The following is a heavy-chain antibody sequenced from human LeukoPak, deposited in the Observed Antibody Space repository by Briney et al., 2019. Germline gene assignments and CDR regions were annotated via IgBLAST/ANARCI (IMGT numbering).Heavy chain of an antibody. CDR3: ARAVGHFDWLLGPGEEDAFDI. CDR2: INTTTGNP. V-gene: IGHV7-4-1*02. CDR1: GYTFTSYA. Sequence: ASVKVSCKASGYTFTSYAMNWVRQAPGQGLEWMGWINTTTGNPTYAQGFTGRFVFSLDTSVSTAYLQISSLKAEDTAVYYCARAVGHFDWLLGPGEEDAFDIWGQGTMVTVSS. J-gene: IGHJ3*02. D-gene: IGHD3-9*01.